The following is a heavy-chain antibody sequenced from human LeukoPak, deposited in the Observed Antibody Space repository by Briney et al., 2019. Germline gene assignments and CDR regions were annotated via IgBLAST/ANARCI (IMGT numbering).Heavy chain of an antibody. V-gene: IGHV1-18*01. J-gene: IGHJ3*02. D-gene: IGHD3-22*01. CDR3: ASSYYDSSSYYRYDAFDI. Sequence: VASVKVSCKASGYTFTSYGISWVRQAPEQGLEWMGWISAYNGNTNCAQKLQGGVTMTTDTSTSTAYMELRSLRSDDTAVYYCASSYYDSSSYYRYDAFDIWGQGTLVTVSS. CDR2: ISAYNGNT. CDR1: GYTFTSYG.